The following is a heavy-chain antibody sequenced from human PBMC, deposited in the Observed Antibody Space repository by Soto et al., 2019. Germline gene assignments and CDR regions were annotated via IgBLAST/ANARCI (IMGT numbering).Heavy chain of an antibody. V-gene: IGHV3-30*18. CDR3: AKDPQTDTIFGYPDY. CDR2: ISYDGSNK. J-gene: IGHJ4*02. CDR1: GFTFSSYG. Sequence: GSLRLSCAASGFTFSSYGMHWVRQAPGKGPEWVAVISYDGSNKYYADSVKGRFTISRDNSKNTLYLQMNSLRAEDTAVYYCAKDPQTDTIFGYPDYWGQGTLVTVSS. D-gene: IGHD3-3*01.